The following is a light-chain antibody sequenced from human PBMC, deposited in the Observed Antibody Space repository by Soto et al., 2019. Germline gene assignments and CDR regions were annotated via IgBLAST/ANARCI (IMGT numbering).Light chain of an antibody. J-gene: IGKJ5*01. V-gene: IGKV3-20*01. CDR1: ERIYSAY. Sequence: EVVCTQSPGTLSLSGGESSTLSGRASERIYSAYLGWYQQKPGQAPRLLIYGTSSRATGIPDRFSGSGSGTDFTLTISRLEPEDFAVYYCQQYGNSPITFGQGTRLEI. CDR3: QQYGNSPIT. CDR2: GTS.